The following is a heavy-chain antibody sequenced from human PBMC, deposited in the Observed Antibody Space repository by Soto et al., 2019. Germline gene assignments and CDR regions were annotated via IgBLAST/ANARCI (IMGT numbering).Heavy chain of an antibody. V-gene: IGHV2-26*01. D-gene: IGHD3-10*01. CDR3: ARCNYYGSGGIFSP. CDR2: IFSNDDK. Sequence: QVTLKESGPVLVKPTETLTLTCTVSGFSLGNTAMGVSWIRQPPGKALEWLADIFSNDDKSYNTSLKSRLTISKDTSKSQVVLTMTKMDPVDTATYYCARCNYYGSGGIFSPCGQGTLVTVSS. J-gene: IGHJ5*02. CDR1: GFSLGNTAMG.